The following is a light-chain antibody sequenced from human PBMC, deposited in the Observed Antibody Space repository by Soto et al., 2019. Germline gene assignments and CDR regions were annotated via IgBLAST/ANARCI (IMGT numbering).Light chain of an antibody. V-gene: IGLV2-23*01. J-gene: IGLJ2*01. CDR2: EGS. Sequence: QSALTQPASVSGSPGQSITISRTGTSSDVGNYNLVSWYQQHPGKAPKLMIYEGSKRPSGVSKRFFGSKSGNTASLTISGLQAEDEADYYCCSYAGSSTVILGGGTKVTVL. CDR3: CSYAGSSTVI. CDR1: SSDVGNYNL.